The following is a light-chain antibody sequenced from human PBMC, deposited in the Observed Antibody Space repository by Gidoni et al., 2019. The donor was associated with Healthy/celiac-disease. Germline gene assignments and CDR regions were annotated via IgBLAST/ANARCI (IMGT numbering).Light chain of an antibody. CDR1: QSLLHRKGYNY. Sequence: DIVMTQSPLSLPVTPGEPASISCRSSQSLLHRKGYNYLDWYLQKPGQSPQLLIYLGSNRASGVPDRFSGSGSGTDFTLKLSRVEAEDVGVYYCMQALQTPRFGQGTKLEIK. CDR3: MQALQTPR. V-gene: IGKV2-28*01. CDR2: LGS. J-gene: IGKJ2*01.